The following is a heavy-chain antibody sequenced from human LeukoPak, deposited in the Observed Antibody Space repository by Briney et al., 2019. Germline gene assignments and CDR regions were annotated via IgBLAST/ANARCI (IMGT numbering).Heavy chain of an antibody. CDR2: IYYSGST. CDR3: ARDLRYSSGCFDP. D-gene: IGHD6-19*01. V-gene: IGHV4-39*07. CDR1: GGSISSSSYY. Sequence: SETLSLTCTVSGGSISSSSYYWGWIRQPPGKGLEWIGSIYYSGSTYYNPSLKSRVTISVDTSKNQFSLKLSSVTAADTAVYYCARDLRYSSGCFDPWGQGTLVTVSS. J-gene: IGHJ5*02.